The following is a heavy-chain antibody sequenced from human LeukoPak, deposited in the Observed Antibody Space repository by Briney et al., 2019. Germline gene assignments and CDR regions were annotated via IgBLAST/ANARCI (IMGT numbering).Heavy chain of an antibody. J-gene: IGHJ6*02. D-gene: IGHD5-18*01. CDR3: ARDVGYSYGHYDYYYGMDV. Sequence: GGSLRLSCAASGFTFRSYAMHWVRQAPGKGLEWVAVIWYDASNKYYEDSVKGRFTISRDNSKNTLYLQMNSLRAEDTAVYHCARDVGYSYGHYDYYYGMDVWGQGTTVTVSS. CDR1: GFTFRSYA. V-gene: IGHV3-33*01. CDR2: IWYDASNK.